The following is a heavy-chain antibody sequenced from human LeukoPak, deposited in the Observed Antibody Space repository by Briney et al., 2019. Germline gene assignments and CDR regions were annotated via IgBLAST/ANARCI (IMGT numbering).Heavy chain of an antibody. CDR2: IYHSGTT. CDR3: ARGGYYGSGNDFRFDP. V-gene: IGHV4-59*01. Sequence: SETLSLTCTVSGGSISGYYWSWIRQPPGKGLEWIGYIYHSGTTNYNPSLKSRVTISVETSKNQFSLKLKSVTAADTAVYYCARGGYYGSGNDFRFDPWGQGTLVTVSS. J-gene: IGHJ5*02. D-gene: IGHD3-10*01. CDR1: GGSISGYY.